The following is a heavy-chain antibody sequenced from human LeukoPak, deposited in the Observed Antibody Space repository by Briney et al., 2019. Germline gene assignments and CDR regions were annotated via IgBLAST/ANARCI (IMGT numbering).Heavy chain of an antibody. Sequence: PSETLSLTCSVSGDSISSHYWTWIRQPPGKGLEWIGYIHYSGSTYYNPSLKSRVTISVDTSKNQFSLKLSSVTAADTAVYYCARLGYYDSSVGYWGQGTLVTVSS. D-gene: IGHD3-22*01. CDR3: ARLGYYDSSVGY. CDR2: IHYSGST. J-gene: IGHJ4*02. V-gene: IGHV4-59*04. CDR1: GDSISSHY.